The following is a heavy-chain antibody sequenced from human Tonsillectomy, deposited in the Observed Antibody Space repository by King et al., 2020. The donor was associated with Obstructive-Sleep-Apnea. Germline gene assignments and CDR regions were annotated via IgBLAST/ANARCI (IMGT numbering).Heavy chain of an antibody. J-gene: IGHJ5*02. CDR3: ARKDGSGSYYRGFDP. D-gene: IGHD3-10*01. V-gene: IGHV3-9*01. CDR2: ISWNSGSI. Sequence: VQLVESGGGLVQPGRSLRLSCAASGFTFDDYAMHWVRQAPGKGLEWVSGISWNSGSIGYADSVKGRFTISRDNAKNSLYLQMNSLRAEDTALYYCARKDGSGSYYRGFDPWGQGTLVTVSS. CDR1: GFTFDDYA.